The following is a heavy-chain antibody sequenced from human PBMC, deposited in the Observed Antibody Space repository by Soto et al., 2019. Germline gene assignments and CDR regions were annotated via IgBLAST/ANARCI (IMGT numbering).Heavy chain of an antibody. CDR1: GFTVSGNF. Sequence: LRLSCAVSGFTVSGNFMSWVRQAPGKGLEWASVLYSGGGTYYADSVKGRFTISRDNFKNKLYLQMDSLRVEDTAIYYCARVNPPYPWGQGTLVTVSS. J-gene: IGHJ5*02. CDR2: LYSGGGT. V-gene: IGHV3-53*01. CDR3: ARVNPPYP.